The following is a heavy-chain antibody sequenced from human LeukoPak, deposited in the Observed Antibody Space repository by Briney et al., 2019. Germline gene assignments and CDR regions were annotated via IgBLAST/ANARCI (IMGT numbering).Heavy chain of an antibody. CDR2: IYTTGST. J-gene: IGHJ4*02. CDR3: ARANIAARQLDY. V-gene: IGHV4-4*07. D-gene: IGHD6-6*01. Sequence: SETLSLTCTVSGGSISNYYWSWIRQPAGKGLEWIGRIYTTGSTNYNPSLKSRVAMSVDTSKNQFSLKLTSVTAADTAIYYCARANIAARQLDYWGQGTLVTASS. CDR1: GGSISNYY.